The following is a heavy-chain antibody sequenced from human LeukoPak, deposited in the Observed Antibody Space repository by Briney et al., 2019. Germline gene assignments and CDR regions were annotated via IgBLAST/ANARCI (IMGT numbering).Heavy chain of an antibody. CDR3: ATGQGHGMDV. J-gene: IGHJ6*02. CDR1: GFTFSSYW. V-gene: IGHV3-74*01. CDR2: INSDGSST. Sequence: GGSLRLSCAASGFTFSSYWMHWVRQAPGKGLEWVSRINSDGSSTIYADSVKGRFTISRDNAKKTLYLQMNSLRAEDTAVYYCATGQGHGMDVWGQGTTLTVSS. D-gene: IGHD1-14*01.